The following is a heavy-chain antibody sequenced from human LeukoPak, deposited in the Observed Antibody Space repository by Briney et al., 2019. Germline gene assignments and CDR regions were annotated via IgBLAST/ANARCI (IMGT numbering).Heavy chain of an antibody. J-gene: IGHJ4*02. Sequence: TGGSLRLSCAASGFTFSSYSMNWVRQAPGKGLEWVSSISSSSSYIYYADSVKGRFTISRGNAKNSLYLQMNSLRAEDTAVYYCARAPSIRSGYYLFFDYWGQGTLVTVSS. CDR1: GFTFSSYS. CDR3: ARAPSIRSGYYLFFDY. CDR2: ISSSSSYI. V-gene: IGHV3-21*01. D-gene: IGHD3-22*01.